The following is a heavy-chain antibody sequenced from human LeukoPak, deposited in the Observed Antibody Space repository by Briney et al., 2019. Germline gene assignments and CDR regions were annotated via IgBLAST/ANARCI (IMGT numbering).Heavy chain of an antibody. CDR3: ARDPWGYDILTGYYTGVVFDY. D-gene: IGHD3-9*01. CDR2: INPNSGGT. Sequence: GASVKVSCKASGYTFTCYYMHWVRQAPGQGLEWMGWINPNSGGTNYAQKFQGRVTMTRDTSISTAYMELSRLRSDDTAVYYCARDPWGYDILTGYYTGVVFDYWGQGTLVTVSS. V-gene: IGHV1-2*02. J-gene: IGHJ4*02. CDR1: GYTFTCYY.